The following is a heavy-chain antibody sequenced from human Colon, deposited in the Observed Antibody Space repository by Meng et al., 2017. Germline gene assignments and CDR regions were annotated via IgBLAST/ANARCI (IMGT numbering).Heavy chain of an antibody. D-gene: IGHD2/OR15-2a*01. J-gene: IGHJ5*02. Sequence: QGQLPGSGPGLVKPSGTLSLTCAVSGASISGDNWWSWVRQTPGKGLEWLGEIFHSGTSNYNPSLKSRVTISVDKSKNQFSLRLSSVTAADTAVYYCARRNSNNWFDPWGQGILVTVSS. CDR3: ARRNSNNWFDP. CDR1: GASISGDNW. V-gene: IGHV4-4*02. CDR2: IFHSGTS.